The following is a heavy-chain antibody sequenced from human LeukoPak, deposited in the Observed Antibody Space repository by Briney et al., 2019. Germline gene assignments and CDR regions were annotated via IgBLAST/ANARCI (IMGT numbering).Heavy chain of an antibody. CDR2: ISGSGGST. V-gene: IGHV3-23*01. Sequence: GGSLRLSCAASGFTFSSYAMNWVRQAPGKRLEWVSAISGSGGSTYYADSVKGRLTISRDNSKNTLYLQMNSLRAEDTAVYYCAKSYGDSYYYGMDVWGEGTTVTVSS. J-gene: IGHJ6*04. D-gene: IGHD4-17*01. CDR3: AKSYGDSYYYGMDV. CDR1: GFTFSSYA.